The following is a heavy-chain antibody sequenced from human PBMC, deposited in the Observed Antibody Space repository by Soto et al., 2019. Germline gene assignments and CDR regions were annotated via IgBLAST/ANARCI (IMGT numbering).Heavy chain of an antibody. CDR2: INAGNGNT. J-gene: IGHJ6*01. V-gene: IGHV1-3*01. Sequence: HQATQKCLEWMGWINAGNGNTKYSQNFQGRVTITRDASASTAYMELSSLRSQDTAVYYCATSTIDTSRWKQYLHGMDVWGQGPTLTVSS. CDR3: ATSTIDTSRWKQYLHGMDV. D-gene: IGHD6-13*01.